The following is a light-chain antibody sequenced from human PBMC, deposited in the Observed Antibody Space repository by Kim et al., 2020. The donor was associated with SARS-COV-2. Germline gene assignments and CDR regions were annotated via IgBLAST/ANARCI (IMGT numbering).Light chain of an antibody. J-gene: IGLJ3*02. V-gene: IGLV3-27*01. Sequence: SYELTQPSSVSVSPGQTARITCSGDVLAKKYARWFQQKPGQAPVMVIYKDSERPSGMPERFSGSSSGTTVTLTISGAQVEDEADYYCYSAADNNRMFGGGTQLTV. CDR2: KDS. CDR3: YSAADNNRM. CDR1: VLAKKY.